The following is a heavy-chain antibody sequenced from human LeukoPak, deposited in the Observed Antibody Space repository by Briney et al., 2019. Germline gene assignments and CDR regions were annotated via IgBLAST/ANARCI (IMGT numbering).Heavy chain of an antibody. CDR3: ARDHSSSWYGPHPNVDY. J-gene: IGHJ4*02. CDR2: IKQDGGEK. Sequence: GGSLRLSCAASGFTFSSYWMSWVRQAPGKGLEWVANIKQDGGEKYYVDSVKGRFTISRDNAKNSLYLQMNSLRAEDTAVYYCARDHSSSWYGPHPNVDYWGQGTLVTVSS. V-gene: IGHV3-7*01. D-gene: IGHD6-13*01. CDR1: GFTFSSYW.